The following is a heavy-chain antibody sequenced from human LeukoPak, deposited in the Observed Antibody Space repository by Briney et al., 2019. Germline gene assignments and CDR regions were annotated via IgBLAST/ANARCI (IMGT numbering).Heavy chain of an antibody. D-gene: IGHD5-24*01. V-gene: IGHV1-18*01. CDR1: GYTFTSYG. J-gene: IGHJ4*02. Sequence: ASVKVSCKASGYTFTSYGISWVRQAPGQGLEWMGWISAYNGNTNYAQKLQGRVTMTTDTSTSTANMELRSLRSDDTAVYYCARSRMAGAFDYWGQGTLVTVSS. CDR2: ISAYNGNT. CDR3: ARSRMAGAFDY.